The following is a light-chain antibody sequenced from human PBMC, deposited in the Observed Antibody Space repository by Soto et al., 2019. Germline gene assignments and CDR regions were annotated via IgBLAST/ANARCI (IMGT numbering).Light chain of an antibody. CDR1: ALPKQY. Sequence: YELTQPPSVSVSPGQTARITCSGDALPKQYAYWYQQKPGQAPVLVIYKDSERPSGIPERFSGSSSGTTVTLTISGVQAEDEVDYYCQSADSSGTFYVFGTGTKVTVL. V-gene: IGLV3-25*02. CDR2: KDS. J-gene: IGLJ1*01. CDR3: QSADSSGTFYV.